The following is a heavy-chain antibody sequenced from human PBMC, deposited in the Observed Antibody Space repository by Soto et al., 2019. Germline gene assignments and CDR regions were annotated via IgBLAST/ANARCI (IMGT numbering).Heavy chain of an antibody. CDR3: ARRGIAAAGRPYSG. D-gene: IGHD6-13*01. J-gene: IGHJ4*02. CDR1: GGSFSGYY. CDR2: INHSGST. Sequence: PSETLSLTCAVYGGSFSGYYWSWIRQPPGKGLEWIGEINHSGSTNYNPSLKSRVTISVDTSKNQFSLKLSSVTAADTAVYYCARRGIAAAGRPYSGWGQGTLVTVSS. V-gene: IGHV4-34*01.